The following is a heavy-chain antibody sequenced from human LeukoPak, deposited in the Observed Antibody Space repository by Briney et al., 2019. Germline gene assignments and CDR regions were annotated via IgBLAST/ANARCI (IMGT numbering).Heavy chain of an antibody. CDR3: TLFYGSGSYYLIDY. J-gene: IGHJ4*02. CDR1: GFTFGDYA. Sequence: GGSLRLSCTASGFTFGDYAMSWVRQAPGKGLEWVGFIRGKAYGGTTEYAASVKGRFTISRDDSKSIAYLQMNSLKTEDTAVYYCTLFYGSGSYYLIDYWGQGTLVTVSS. V-gene: IGHV3-49*04. CDR2: IRGKAYGGTT. D-gene: IGHD3-10*01.